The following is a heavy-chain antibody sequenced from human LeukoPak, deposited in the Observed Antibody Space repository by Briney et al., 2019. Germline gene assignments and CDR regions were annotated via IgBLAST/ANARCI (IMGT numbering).Heavy chain of an antibody. CDR3: VRSPGDPIVVAGIDY. V-gene: IGHV3-74*01. J-gene: IGHJ4*02. CDR1: GFSFSSYW. D-gene: IGHD6-19*01. Sequence: GGSLRLSCAASGFSFSSYWMNWVRQVPGKGLVWVSRINSDGSSISYADSVKGRFAISRDNAKNTVYLQMNSLREEDTALYYCVRSPGDPIVVAGIDYWGQGTLVTVSS. CDR2: INSDGSSI.